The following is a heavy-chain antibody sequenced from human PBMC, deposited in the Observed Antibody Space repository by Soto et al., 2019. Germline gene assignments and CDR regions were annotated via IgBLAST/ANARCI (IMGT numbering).Heavy chain of an antibody. CDR3: ARATAAAGTFHVLLFDY. J-gene: IGHJ4*02. Sequence: SGPPLVNPTQTLTLTCTFSGFSLSTSGMCVSWIRQPPGKALEWLALIDWDDDKYYSTSLKTRLTISKDTSKNQVVLTMTNMDPVDTATYYCARATAAAGTFHVLLFDYWGQGTLVTVSS. CDR2: IDWDDDK. D-gene: IGHD6-13*01. CDR1: GFSLSTSGMC. V-gene: IGHV2-70*01.